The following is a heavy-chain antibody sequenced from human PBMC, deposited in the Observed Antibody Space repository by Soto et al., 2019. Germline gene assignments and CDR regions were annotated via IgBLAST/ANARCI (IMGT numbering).Heavy chain of an antibody. CDR3: ARISVASRYMDV. Sequence: SETLSLTCNASGDSITSSVSAWGWIRQSPGKGLEWIGSFDYSGSTYYSPSLRSRVTISGDTSRKQISLRLSTVTAADTAVYYCARISVASRYMDVWGKGTTVTVSS. J-gene: IGHJ6*03. D-gene: IGHD5-12*01. CDR2: FDYSGST. CDR1: GDSITSSVSA. V-gene: IGHV4-39*01.